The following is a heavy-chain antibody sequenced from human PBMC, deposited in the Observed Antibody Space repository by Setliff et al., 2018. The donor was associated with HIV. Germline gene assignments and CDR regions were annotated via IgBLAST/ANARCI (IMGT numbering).Heavy chain of an antibody. D-gene: IGHD5-18*01. CDR1: GFTFSSYG. Sequence: GGSLRLSCAASGFTFSSYGMHWVRQAPGKGLEWVANIKQEGSEKNYVDSVKGRFTISRDNADNSLYLQVNSLRAEDTAVYYCARDTAYSFDYWGQGTLVTVSS. CDR2: IKQEGSEK. J-gene: IGHJ4*02. V-gene: IGHV3-7*01. CDR3: ARDTAYSFDY.